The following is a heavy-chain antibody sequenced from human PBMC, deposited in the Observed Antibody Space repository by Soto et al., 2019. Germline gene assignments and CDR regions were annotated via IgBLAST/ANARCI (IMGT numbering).Heavy chain of an antibody. CDR3: ARDSGGNSENYYGLDV. J-gene: IGHJ6*02. D-gene: IGHD1-1*01. Sequence: QVQLQESGPGLVKPSQTLSLSCNVYGVSVSSGDYYWSWIRQHAGGGLEWIGYIDRSGSTYYRPSLRGRVIMSVDTSTNQISLRLLSVTAADTAMYYCARDSGGNSENYYGLDVLGHGTTVTVAS. CDR2: IDRSGST. CDR1: GVSVSSGDYY. V-gene: IGHV4-31*03.